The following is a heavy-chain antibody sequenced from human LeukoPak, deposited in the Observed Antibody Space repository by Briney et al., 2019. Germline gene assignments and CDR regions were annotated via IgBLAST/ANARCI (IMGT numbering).Heavy chain of an antibody. CDR3: ATGRGYDYVWGSYRYRWFDP. J-gene: IGHJ5*02. CDR1: GYTLTELS. CDR2: FDPEDGET. Sequence: ASVNVSCKVSGYTLTELSMHWVRQAPGKGLEWMGGFDPEDGETIYAQKFQGRVTMTEDTSTDTAYMELSSLRSEDTAVYYCATGRGYDYVWGSYRYRWFDPWGQGTLVTVSS. V-gene: IGHV1-24*01. D-gene: IGHD3-16*02.